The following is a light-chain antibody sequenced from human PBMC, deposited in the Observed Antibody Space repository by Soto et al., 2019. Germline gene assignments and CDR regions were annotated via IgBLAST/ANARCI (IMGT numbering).Light chain of an antibody. CDR3: QQCNSWPAFT. J-gene: IGKJ3*01. Sequence: EIVMTQSPATLSVSPGERATLSCRASQGVSSNLAWYQQKPGQAPRLLIYAAYTRATGIPARFSGSGSGTEFTLTISSLQSEDFAVYYCQQCNSWPAFTFGPGTKVDIK. CDR2: AAY. CDR1: QGVSSN. V-gene: IGKV3-15*01.